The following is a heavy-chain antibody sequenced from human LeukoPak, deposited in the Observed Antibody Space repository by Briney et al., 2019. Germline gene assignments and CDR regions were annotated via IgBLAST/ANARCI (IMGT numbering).Heavy chain of an antibody. CDR1: GFTFSSYW. CDR2: IKQDGSEK. J-gene: IGHJ4*02. CDR3: ARGSTYYYDRPLDY. Sequence: GESLRLSCAASGFTFSSYWMSWVRQAPGKGLGWVANIKQDGSEKYDVDSVKGRFTISRDNAKNSLYLQMNSLRAEDTAVYFCARGSTYYYDRPLDYWGQGTLVTVSS. V-gene: IGHV3-7*01. D-gene: IGHD3-22*01.